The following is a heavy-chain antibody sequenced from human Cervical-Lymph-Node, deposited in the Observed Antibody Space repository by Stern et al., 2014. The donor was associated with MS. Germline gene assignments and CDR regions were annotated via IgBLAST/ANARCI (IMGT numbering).Heavy chain of an antibody. Sequence: DQLVESGGGLVKPGGSLRLSCAASGFTFSDYYMSWIRQAPGKGLEWVSYISDSGSTIYYADSVKGRFTISRDNAKSSLYLQMNGLRAEDTAVYYCARDYISGDWYKGDYWGQGTLVTVSS. J-gene: IGHJ4*02. CDR1: GFTFSDYY. CDR2: ISDSGSTI. D-gene: IGHD6-19*01. V-gene: IGHV3-11*01. CDR3: ARDYISGDWYKGDY.